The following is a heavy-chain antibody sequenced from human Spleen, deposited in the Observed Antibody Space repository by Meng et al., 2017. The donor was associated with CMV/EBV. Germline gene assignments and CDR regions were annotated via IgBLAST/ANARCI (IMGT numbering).Heavy chain of an antibody. D-gene: IGHD6-13*01. CDR3: AKDHYSSLKGSFDS. Sequence: ASGFTFSSYWMSWVRQAPGKGLGWVAVIWYDGSNEYYADSVKGRFTISRDNSKNTLYLQMNSLRAEDTAVYYCAKDHYSSLKGSFDSWGQGTLVTVSS. CDR2: IWYDGSNE. CDR1: GFTFSSYW. J-gene: IGHJ4*02. V-gene: IGHV3-33*06.